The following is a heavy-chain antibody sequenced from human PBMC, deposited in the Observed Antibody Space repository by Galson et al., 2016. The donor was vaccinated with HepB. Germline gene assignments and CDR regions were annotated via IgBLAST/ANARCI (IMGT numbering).Heavy chain of an antibody. V-gene: IGHV3-53*01. J-gene: IGHJ4*02. D-gene: IGHD2-15*01. CDR1: GFTFSIYG. CDR2: IYSGGGT. CDR3: ARDLPLLG. Sequence: SLRLSCAASGFTFSIYGMSWVRQAPGKGLEWVSVIYSGGGTYYADSVKGRFTISRDNSKNTLYLQMNSLRAEDTAVYYCARDLPLLGWGQGTLVTVSS.